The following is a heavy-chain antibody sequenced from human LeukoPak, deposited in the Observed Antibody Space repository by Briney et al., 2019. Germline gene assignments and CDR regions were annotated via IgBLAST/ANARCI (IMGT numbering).Heavy chain of an antibody. J-gene: IGHJ4*02. CDR3: ARAKAQAYGSGSYYIPVISGSDY. CDR2: IIPIFGTA. Sequence: SVKVSCKASGGTFSSYAISWVRQAPGQGLEWMGGIIPIFGTANYPQKFQGRVTMTRDTSTSTVYMELISRTSEDTAVYYCARAKAQAYGSGSYYIPVISGSDYWGQGTLVTVSS. V-gene: IGHV1-69*05. D-gene: IGHD3-10*01. CDR1: GGTFSSYA.